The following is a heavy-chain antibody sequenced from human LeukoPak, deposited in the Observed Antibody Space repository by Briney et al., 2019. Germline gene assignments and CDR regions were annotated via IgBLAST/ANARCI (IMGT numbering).Heavy chain of an antibody. CDR1: GLTFSSYW. CDR3: AELGITMIGGV. Sequence: GSLRLSCAASGLTFSSYWMSWVRQAPGKGLEWVANIKQDGSEKYYVDSVKGRFTISRDNAKNSLYLQMNSLRAEDTAVYYCAELGITMIGGVWGKGTTVTISS. J-gene: IGHJ6*04. D-gene: IGHD3-10*02. CDR2: IKQDGSEK. V-gene: IGHV3-7*01.